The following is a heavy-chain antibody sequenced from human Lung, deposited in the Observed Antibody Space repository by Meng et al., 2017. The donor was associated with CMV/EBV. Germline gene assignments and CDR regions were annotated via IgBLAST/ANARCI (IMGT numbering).Heavy chain of an antibody. CDR2: ISGSGGST. D-gene: IGHD5-12*01. CDR3: AKKSGYDLGWYFDL. J-gene: IGHJ2*01. V-gene: IGHV3-23*01. Sequence: GESLKISCAASGFSFSNHVMSWVRQAPGKGLEWVSTISGSGGSTYYADSVKGRFTVSRDNSKNTLNLQMNSLRVEDTAVYYCAKKSGYDLGWYFDLWGRGTLVTVS. CDR1: GFSFSNHV.